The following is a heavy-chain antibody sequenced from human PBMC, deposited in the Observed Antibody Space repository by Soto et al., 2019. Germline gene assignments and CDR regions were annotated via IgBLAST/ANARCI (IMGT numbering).Heavy chain of an antibody. D-gene: IGHD2-15*01. CDR1: GGSVSSGSYY. V-gene: IGHV4-61*01. CDR3: ARGRDCSGGSCYSVWFDP. Sequence: ASETLSLTCTVSGGSVSSGSYYWSWIRQPPGKGLEWIGYIYYSGSTNYNPSLKSRVTISVDTSKNQLSLKLSSVTAADTAVYYCARGRDCSGGSCYSVWFDPWGQGTLVTVSS. J-gene: IGHJ5*02. CDR2: IYYSGST.